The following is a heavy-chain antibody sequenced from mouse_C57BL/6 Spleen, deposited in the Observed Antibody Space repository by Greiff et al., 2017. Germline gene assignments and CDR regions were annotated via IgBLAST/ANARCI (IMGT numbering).Heavy chain of an antibody. CDR3: AGHGDDAMDY. J-gene: IGHJ4*01. V-gene: IGHV1-80*01. CDR1: GYAFSSYW. Sequence: QVQLKESGAELVKPGASVKISCKASGYAFSSYWMNWVKQRPGKGLEWIGQIYPGGGDTNYNGKFKGKATLTADKSSSTAYLQLSSLTTEDSAVYFCAGHGDDAMDYWGQGTSLTVSS. CDR2: IYPGGGDT. D-gene: IGHD1-2*01.